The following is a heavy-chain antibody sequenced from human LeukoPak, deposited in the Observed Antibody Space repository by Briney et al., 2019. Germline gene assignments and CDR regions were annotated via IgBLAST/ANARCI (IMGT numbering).Heavy chain of an antibody. V-gene: IGHV3-48*03. J-gene: IGHJ4*02. D-gene: IGHD6-19*01. CDR2: ISSSGSTI. CDR1: GFTFSSYG. Sequence: GGSLRLSCAASGFTFSSYGVNWVRQAPGKGLEWISYISSSGSTIYYADPVKGRFTVSTDNAKNSQYLQMNSLKVEDTAVYYCGASSGWIGNYWGQGMLVTVSS. CDR3: GASSGWIGNY.